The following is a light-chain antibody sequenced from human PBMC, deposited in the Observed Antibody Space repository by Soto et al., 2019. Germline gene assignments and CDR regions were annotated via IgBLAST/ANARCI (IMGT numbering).Light chain of an antibody. V-gene: IGLV4-69*02. J-gene: IGLJ2*01. Sequence: QLVLTQSPFASASLGASVKLTCTLSSGPSSYAIAWHQQQPEKGPRYLMRLNSDGSHSKGDGIPDRFSGSSSGAERYLTISSLQSEDEADYYCQTWGTGIVVFGGGTKLTVL. CDR3: QTWGTGIVV. CDR2: LNSDGSH. CDR1: SGPSSYA.